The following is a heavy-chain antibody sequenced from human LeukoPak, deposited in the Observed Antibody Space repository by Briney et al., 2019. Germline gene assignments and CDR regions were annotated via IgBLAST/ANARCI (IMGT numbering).Heavy chain of an antibody. CDR1: GYTFTAYY. D-gene: IGHD3-16*02. Sequence: AASVKVSCTTSGYTFTAYYMHWVRQAPGQGLEWLGWINPNSGDTKFPQKFQDRVTMTRDTSISTAYMELSRLRSDDTAVYYCARHYDYVWGNYREDAFDMWGQGTMVTVSS. CDR3: ARHYDYVWGNYREDAFDM. CDR2: INPNSGDT. V-gene: IGHV1-2*02. J-gene: IGHJ3*02.